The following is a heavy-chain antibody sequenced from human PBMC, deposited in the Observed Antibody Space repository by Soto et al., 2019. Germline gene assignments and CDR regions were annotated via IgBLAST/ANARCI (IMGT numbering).Heavy chain of an antibody. D-gene: IGHD4-17*01. CDR1: GGTFSTYT. V-gene: IGHV1-69*02. Sequence: QVQLVQSGAEVKKPGSSVKVSCKASGGTFSTYTIGWVRQAPGQGLEWMGRIIPIFAVTNYAQKFQGRVTLTADISTSPSYMELSSLRSDDTAVYYCARADYGDSDYYYYAMDVWGKGTTVTVSS. CDR3: ARADYGDSDYYYYAMDV. CDR2: IIPIFAVT. J-gene: IGHJ6*04.